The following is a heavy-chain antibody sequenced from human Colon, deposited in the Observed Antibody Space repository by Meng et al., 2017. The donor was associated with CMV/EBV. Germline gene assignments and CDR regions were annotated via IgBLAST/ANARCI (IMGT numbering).Heavy chain of an antibody. CDR3: ARDYSGGYYWFDP. J-gene: IGHJ5*02. D-gene: IGHD6-19*01. CDR2: IYYSGTT. CDR1: GGSITNYY. Sequence: QVQLQESGPGLVKPSETLSLTCPVSGGSITNYYWTWIRQFPGKGLEWIGYIYYSGTTKYNPSLQRRVTISVDTSKNQFSLKLSSVTAADTAVYYCARDYSGGYYWFDPWGQGTLVTVSS. V-gene: IGHV4-59*01.